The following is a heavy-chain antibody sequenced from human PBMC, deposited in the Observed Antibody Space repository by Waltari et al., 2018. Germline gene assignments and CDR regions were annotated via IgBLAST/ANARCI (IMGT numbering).Heavy chain of an antibody. CDR2: LSSCIRAI. D-gene: IGHD4-4*01. V-gene: IGHV3-48*01. CDR3: ARDPSLGNKYYSYFDF. CDR1: GFTFPNYA. J-gene: IGHJ4*02. Sequence: EFQLVESGGALVQPGGSLRLSCAASGFTFPNYAMNWVRQAPGKEMGWVSYLSSCIRAIYYADSVNVRFTVSRDNAKNSLFLQMNSLRAEDTAVYYCARDPSLGNKYYSYFDFWGQGSLVTVSS.